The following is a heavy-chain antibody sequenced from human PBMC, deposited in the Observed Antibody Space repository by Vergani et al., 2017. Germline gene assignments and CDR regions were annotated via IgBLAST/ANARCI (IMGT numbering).Heavy chain of an antibody. V-gene: IGHV7-4-1*02. Sequence: QVQLVQSGSELKKPGASVKVSCEASGYTFTDYAMTWVRQAPGQGLEWMGWINTNTGNPTYAQGFTGRFVFSLDTAVSTAYMQINSLKAEETAVYYCARDYLSGPVWLFDFLGQGTLVTVSS. CDR2: INTNTGNP. D-gene: IGHD3-9*01. CDR1: GYTFTDYA. J-gene: IGHJ4*02. CDR3: ARDYLSGPVWLFDF.